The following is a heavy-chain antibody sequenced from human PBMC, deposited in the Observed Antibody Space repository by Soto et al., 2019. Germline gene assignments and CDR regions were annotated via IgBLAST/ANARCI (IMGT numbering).Heavy chain of an antibody. V-gene: IGHV4-39*01. Sequence: QLQLQESGPGLVKPSETLSLTCTVSGGSISSSSYYWGWIRQPPGKGLEWIGSIYYSGSTYYNPSLNIRVTLSIDTSKNQFSLTLSSVAAADTAVYYCASPRGGWYPSWFDPWGQGTLVTVSS. D-gene: IGHD6-19*01. CDR1: GGSISSSSYY. CDR2: IYYSGST. J-gene: IGHJ5*02. CDR3: ASPRGGWYPSWFDP.